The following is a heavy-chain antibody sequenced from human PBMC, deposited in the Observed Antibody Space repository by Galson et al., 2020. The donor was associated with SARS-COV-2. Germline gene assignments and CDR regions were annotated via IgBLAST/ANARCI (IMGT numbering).Heavy chain of an antibody. J-gene: IGHJ4*02. CDR3: ARDGCYYDSSGYYCTDY. CDR1: GFTFSSYS. Sequence: ESLKISCAASGFTFSSYSMNWVRQAPGKGLEWVSSISSSSSYIYYADSVKGRFTISRDNAKNSLYLQMNSLRAEDTAVYYCARDGCYYDSSGYYCTDYWGQGTLVTVSS. D-gene: IGHD3-22*01. CDR2: ISSSSSYI. V-gene: IGHV3-21*01.